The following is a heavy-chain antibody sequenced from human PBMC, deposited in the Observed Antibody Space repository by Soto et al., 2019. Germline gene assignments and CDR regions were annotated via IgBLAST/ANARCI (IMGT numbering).Heavy chain of an antibody. J-gene: IGHJ4*02. D-gene: IGHD2-15*01. CDR1: GFTFSNYG. CDR2: IRGSGGST. Sequence: GGSLRLSCAASGFTFSNYGMSWVRQAPGKGLEWVSVIRGSGGSTYYADSVKGRFTLSRDNYKNTVYLQMNSLRAEDTAVYYCAKESPVGVPILKDLHDWGQGTLVTVSS. V-gene: IGHV3-23*01. CDR3: AKESPVGVPILKDLHD.